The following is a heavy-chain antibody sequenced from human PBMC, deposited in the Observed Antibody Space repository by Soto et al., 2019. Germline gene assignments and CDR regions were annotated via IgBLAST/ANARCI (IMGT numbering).Heavy chain of an antibody. J-gene: IGHJ4*02. Sequence: PSETLSLTCTVSGGYISSYYWSWIRQPPGKGLEWIGYIYYSGSTNYNPSLKSRVTISVDTSKNQFSLKLSSVTAADTAVYYCARGGYCSSTSCSNDFDYWGQGTLVTVSS. V-gene: IGHV4-59*01. CDR2: IYYSGST. CDR1: GGYISSYY. CDR3: ARGGYCSSTSCSNDFDY. D-gene: IGHD2-2*01.